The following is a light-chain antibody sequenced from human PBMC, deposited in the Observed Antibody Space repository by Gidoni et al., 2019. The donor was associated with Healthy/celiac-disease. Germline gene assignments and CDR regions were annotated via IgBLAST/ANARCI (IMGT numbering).Light chain of an antibody. V-gene: IGKV1-12*01. J-gene: IGKJ1*01. Sequence: DIQTTPSPSSVSASVGDRVTITCRASQGISSLLSWYQQKPGKAPKILIYAASSLQSGVPSRFSGSGSGTDFSLTISSLQPEDFATYYCQQANSIPPTFGQGTKVEIK. CDR1: QGISSL. CDR3: QQANSIPPT. CDR2: AAS.